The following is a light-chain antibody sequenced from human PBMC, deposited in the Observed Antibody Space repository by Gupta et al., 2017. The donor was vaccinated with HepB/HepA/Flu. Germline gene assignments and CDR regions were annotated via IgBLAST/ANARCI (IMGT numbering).Light chain of an antibody. CDR1: QSISSS. CDR3: QERNNGPPGFT. Sequence: EIVLTQSPATLSLSPGERATLSCRASQSISSSLAWYQQKPGQAPRLLIYSASNRAKGSKARFSGSGDGTDCTLTISSREPEDFEVYYCQERNNGPPGFTFDHGTKVDIK. CDR2: SAS. V-gene: IGKV3-11*01. J-gene: IGKJ3*01.